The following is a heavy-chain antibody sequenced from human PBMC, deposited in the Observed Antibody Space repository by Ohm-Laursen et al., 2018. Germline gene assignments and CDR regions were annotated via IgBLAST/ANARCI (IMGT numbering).Heavy chain of an antibody. D-gene: IGHD6-19*01. V-gene: IGHV3-33*06. CDR2: IWHDGSNK. CDR3: AKDRPPIAVAGFYFDY. J-gene: IGHJ4*02. CDR1: GFTFSSYG. Sequence: SLRLSCSASGFTFSSYGMNWVRQAPGKGLEWVAIIWHDGSNKYYADSVKGRFTISRDNSKNTLYLQMNSLRAEDTAVYYCAKDRPPIAVAGFYFDYWGQGTLVTVSS.